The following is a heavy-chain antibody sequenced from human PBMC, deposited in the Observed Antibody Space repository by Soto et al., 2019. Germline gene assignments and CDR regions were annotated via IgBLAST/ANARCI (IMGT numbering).Heavy chain of an antibody. Sequence: EVQLLESGGGLVQPGGSLRLSCAASGFTFSSYAMSWVRQAPGKGLEWVSAISGSGGSTYYADSVKGRFTISRDNSKNTLYLQKNSLRAEDTAVYYCAKARAAAGMYNWFDPWGQGTLVTVSS. J-gene: IGHJ5*02. V-gene: IGHV3-23*01. D-gene: IGHD6-13*01. CDR2: ISGSGGST. CDR1: GFTFSSYA. CDR3: AKARAAAGMYNWFDP.